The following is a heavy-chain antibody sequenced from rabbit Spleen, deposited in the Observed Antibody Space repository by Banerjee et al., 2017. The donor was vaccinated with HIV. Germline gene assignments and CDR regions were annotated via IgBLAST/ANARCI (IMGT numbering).Heavy chain of an antibody. Sequence: QSLEESGGDLVKPGASLTLTCTASGVSFSVSSYMCWVRQAPGKGLEWIACIESGSSGFTYYASWAKGRFTISKTSSTTVTLQMTRLTAADTATYFCARDLVAVIGWNFNLWGQGTLVTVS. CDR1: GVSFSVSSY. CDR2: IESGSSGFT. J-gene: IGHJ4*01. D-gene: IGHD1-1*01. CDR3: ARDLVAVIGWNFNL. V-gene: IGHV1S40*01.